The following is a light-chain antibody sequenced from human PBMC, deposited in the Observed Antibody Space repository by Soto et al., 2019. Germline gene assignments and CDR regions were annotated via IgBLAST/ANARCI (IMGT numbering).Light chain of an antibody. Sequence: VLAQPSSVSGSPGQSITISCTGTSTDVGGYNYVSWYQHHSGKAPKLLIYEVTNRPSGISDRFSGSKSVNTASLTISGLQAEDESDYYCGSYSSTDTPFVFGTGTKVTVL. CDR3: GSYSSTDTPFV. CDR2: EVT. J-gene: IGLJ1*01. V-gene: IGLV2-14*01. CDR1: STDVGGYNY.